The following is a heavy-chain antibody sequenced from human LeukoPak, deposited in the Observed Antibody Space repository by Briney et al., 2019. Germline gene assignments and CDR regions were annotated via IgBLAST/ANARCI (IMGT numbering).Heavy chain of an antibody. CDR3: AGESTAMVMYNWFDP. CDR1: GFTFSSYE. Sequence: PGGSLRLSCAASGFTFSSYEMNWVRQAPGKGLEWVSYISSSGSTIYYADSVKGRFTISRDNAKNSLYLQMNSLRAEDTAVYYCAGESTAMVMYNWFDPWGQGTLVTVSS. V-gene: IGHV3-48*03. J-gene: IGHJ5*02. CDR2: ISSSGSTI. D-gene: IGHD5-18*01.